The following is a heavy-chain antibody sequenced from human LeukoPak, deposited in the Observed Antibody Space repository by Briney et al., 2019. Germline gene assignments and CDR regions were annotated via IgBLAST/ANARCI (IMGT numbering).Heavy chain of an antibody. CDR1: GGTFSSYT. J-gene: IGHJ3*02. D-gene: IGHD2-2*01. CDR3: ARDRSPLQLDCSRSSCYAVGGAFDI. Sequence: ASVKVSCKASGGTFSSYTISWVRQAPGQGLEWMGGIIPIFGTTNYAQNFQGRVTITADESTSTAYMELSSLRSEDTAVYYCARDRSPLQLDCSRSSCYAVGGAFDIWGQGTMVTVSS. V-gene: IGHV1-69*13. CDR2: IIPIFGTT.